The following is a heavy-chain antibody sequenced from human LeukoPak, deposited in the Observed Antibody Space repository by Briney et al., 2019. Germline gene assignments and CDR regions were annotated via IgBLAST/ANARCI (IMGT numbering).Heavy chain of an antibody. Sequence: PGGSLRLSCAASGFTFGDYGMAWVRLVPGKGLEWVSSMNWNGGHTDYADSVKGRFTISRDNSKNTLYLQMNSLSAEDTAVYYCAPLADSHNYDFWSGYPDYWGQGTLVTVSS. CDR2: MNWNGGHT. V-gene: IGHV3-20*04. D-gene: IGHD3-3*01. CDR3: APLADSHNYDFWSGYPDY. J-gene: IGHJ4*02. CDR1: GFTFGDYG.